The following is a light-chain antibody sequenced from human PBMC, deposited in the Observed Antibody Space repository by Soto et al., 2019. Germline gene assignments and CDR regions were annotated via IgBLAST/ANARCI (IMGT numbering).Light chain of an antibody. CDR1: QGISSY. Sequence: DLQLTQSPSFLSASVGDRVTITCRASQGISSYLAWYQQKPGKAPKLLIYAASTLQSGVPSRFSGSRSGTEFTLTISSLQPEDFATYYCQQHNSYPLTFGGGTKVEIK. V-gene: IGKV1-9*01. CDR3: QQHNSYPLT. CDR2: AAS. J-gene: IGKJ4*01.